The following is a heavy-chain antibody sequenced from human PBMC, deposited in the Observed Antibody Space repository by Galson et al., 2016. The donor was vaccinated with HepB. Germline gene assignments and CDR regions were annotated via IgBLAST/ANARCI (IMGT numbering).Heavy chain of an antibody. CDR3: ARHCSGGSCYHPDY. CDR2: IDPSGSYT. Sequence: QSGAEVKKPGESLRISCKTSGYSFTSYWISWVRQMPGNGLKWMGRIDPSGSYTKYSPSFRGHVTISVDKSTSTAYLEFTSLKSSDNAMYYCARHCSGGSCYHPDYWGQGTLVTVSS. J-gene: IGHJ4*02. D-gene: IGHD2-15*01. CDR1: GYSFTSYW. V-gene: IGHV5-10-1*01.